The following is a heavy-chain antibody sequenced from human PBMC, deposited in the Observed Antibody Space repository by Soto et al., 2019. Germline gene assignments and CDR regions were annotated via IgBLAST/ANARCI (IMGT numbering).Heavy chain of an antibody. CDR2: ISYDGSNK. CDR1: GFTFSSYG. J-gene: IGHJ6*02. CDR3: AKDRRGYCSGGSRDSGIYYYYGMDV. V-gene: IGHV3-30*18. Sequence: QVQLVESGGGVVQPGRSLRLSCAASGFTFSSYGMHWVRQAPGKGLEWVAVISYDGSNKYYADSVKGRFTISRDNSKNTLYLQVNSLRAEDTAVYYCAKDRRGYCSGGSRDSGIYYYYGMDVWGQGTTVTVSS. D-gene: IGHD2-15*01.